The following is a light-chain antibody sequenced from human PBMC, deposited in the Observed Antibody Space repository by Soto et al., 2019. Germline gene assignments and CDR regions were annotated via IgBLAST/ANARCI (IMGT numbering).Light chain of an antibody. CDR3: QQSYSTPQNT. CDR1: QSISSY. V-gene: IGKV1-39*01. CDR2: AAS. Sequence: DIQMTQSPSSLSASVGDRVTITCRARQSISSYLNWYQQKPGKAPKLLIYAASSLQSGVPSRFIGSGSGTDFTLTISSLQPEDFATDYCQQSYSTPQNTFGQGTKLEIK. J-gene: IGKJ2*01.